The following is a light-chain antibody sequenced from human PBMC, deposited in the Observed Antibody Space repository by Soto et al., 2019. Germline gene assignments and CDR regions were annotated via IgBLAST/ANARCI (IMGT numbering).Light chain of an antibody. CDR3: SSYTSSTTEV. CDR2: DVS. CDR1: SSDVGGYNY. J-gene: IGLJ1*01. Sequence: QSVLTQPASVSGSPGQSITISCTGTSSDVGGYNYVSWYQQHPGKAPKLMIYDVSSRPSGVSNRFSGSKSGNTASLTISALQAEDEADYYCSSYTSSTTEVFGTGTKVTVL. V-gene: IGLV2-14*01.